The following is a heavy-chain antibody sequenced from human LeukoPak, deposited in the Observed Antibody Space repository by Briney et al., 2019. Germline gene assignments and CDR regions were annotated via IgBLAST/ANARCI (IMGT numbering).Heavy chain of an antibody. Sequence: GGSLRLSCAVSGFTFSTFAMNWVRQAPGKGLEWVSSLSDSAVSSYYADSAKGRFTISRDNSKNTLYLQMNSLRAEDTATYYCAKAPDSSGFPSYFDSWGQGTLVAVSS. CDR3: AKAPDSSGFPSYFDS. V-gene: IGHV3-23*01. J-gene: IGHJ4*02. CDR1: GFTFSTFA. D-gene: IGHD3-22*01. CDR2: LSDSAVSS.